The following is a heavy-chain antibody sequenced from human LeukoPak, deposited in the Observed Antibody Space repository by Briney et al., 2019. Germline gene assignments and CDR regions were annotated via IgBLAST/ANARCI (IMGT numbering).Heavy chain of an antibody. D-gene: IGHD1-14*01. CDR3: ARGSPRGGLDS. CDR1: DFTFSTFT. J-gene: IGHJ4*02. Sequence: PGESLRLSCAASDFTFSTFTMHGVRQPPAKGVEGVSSVSSSSRTINYTDSVQGRSTVSRDNANNSIYLQINDLRREDTAVYYCARGSPRGGLDSWGQGTLVTVSS. CDR2: VSSSSRTI. V-gene: IGHV3-48*01.